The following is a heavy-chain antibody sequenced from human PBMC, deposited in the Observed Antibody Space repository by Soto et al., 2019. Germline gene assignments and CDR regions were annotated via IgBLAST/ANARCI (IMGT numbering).Heavy chain of an antibody. D-gene: IGHD6-19*01. J-gene: IGHJ4*02. V-gene: IGHV4-59*01. Sequence: PSETLSLTCTVSGGSISSYYWSWIRQPPGKGLEWIGYIYYSGSTNYNPSLKSRVTISVDTSKNQFSLKLSSVTAADTAVYYCARHVAVAGNGHFDYWGQGTLVTVSS. CDR3: ARHVAVAGNGHFDY. CDR1: GGSISSYY. CDR2: IYYSGST.